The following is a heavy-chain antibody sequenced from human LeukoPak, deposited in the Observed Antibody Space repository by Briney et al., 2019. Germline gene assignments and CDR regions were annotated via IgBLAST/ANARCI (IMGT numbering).Heavy chain of an antibody. Sequence: PGGSLRLSCAASGFTFTSYSMNWVRQAPGKGLEWVSTISGGGGSTYYADSVKGRFTISRGNSKNTLYLQVNSLRAEDTAVYYCAKGGKWDVTPFDYWGQGTLVTVSS. J-gene: IGHJ4*02. CDR2: ISGGGGST. CDR1: GFTFTSYS. CDR3: AKGGKWDVTPFDY. V-gene: IGHV3-23*01. D-gene: IGHD1-26*01.